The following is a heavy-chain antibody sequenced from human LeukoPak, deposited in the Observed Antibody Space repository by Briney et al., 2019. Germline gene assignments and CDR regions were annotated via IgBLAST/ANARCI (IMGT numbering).Heavy chain of an antibody. D-gene: IGHD2-2*01. J-gene: IGHJ5*02. CDR3: AREGWGSTGMDWFDP. Sequence: PGGSLRLSCAASGFTFSDYWMNWVRQAPGKGLEWVSYISSSSSTIYYADSVKGRFTISRDNAKNSLYLQMNSLRAEDTAVYYCAREGWGSTGMDWFDPWGQGTLVTVSS. V-gene: IGHV3-48*04. CDR1: GFTFSDYW. CDR2: ISSSSSTI.